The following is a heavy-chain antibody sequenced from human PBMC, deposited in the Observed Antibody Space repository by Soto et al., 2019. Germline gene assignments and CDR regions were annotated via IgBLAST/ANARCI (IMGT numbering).Heavy chain of an antibody. CDR1: GGSISSSSYY. CDR3: ARLLGVYYYDSNGYYFDY. Sequence: SETLSLTCTVSGGSISSSSYYWGRIRQPPGKGLEWIGSIYYSGSTYYNPSLKSRVTISVDTSKNQFSLKLSSVTAAATAVYYCARLLGVYYYDSNGYYFDYWGQGTLVTVSS. CDR2: IYYSGST. J-gene: IGHJ4*02. D-gene: IGHD3-22*01. V-gene: IGHV4-39*01.